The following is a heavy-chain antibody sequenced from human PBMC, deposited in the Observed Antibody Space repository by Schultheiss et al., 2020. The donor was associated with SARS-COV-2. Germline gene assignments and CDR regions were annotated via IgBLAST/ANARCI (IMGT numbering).Heavy chain of an antibody. CDR3: AKDREGYADVAFDM. CDR2: IIPIFGIA. CDR1: GYTFTGYY. J-gene: IGHJ3*02. V-gene: IGHV1-69*10. D-gene: IGHD5-24*01. Sequence: SVKVSCKASGYTFTGYYMHWVRQAPGQGLEWMGGIIPIFGIANYAQKFQGRVTITADKSTSTAYMELSSLRAEDTALYYCAKDREGYADVAFDMWGQGTMVTVSS.